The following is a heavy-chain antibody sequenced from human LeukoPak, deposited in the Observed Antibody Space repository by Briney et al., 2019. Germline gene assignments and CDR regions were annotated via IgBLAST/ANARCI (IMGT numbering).Heavy chain of an antibody. CDR2: ISYDGSNK. D-gene: IGHD6-6*01. V-gene: IGHV3-30*04. Sequence: PGGSLRLSCAASGFTFSSYAMHWVRQAPGKGLEWVAVISYDGSNKYYADSVKGRFTISRDNSKNTLYLQVNSLRAEGTAVYYCARDSSSSGNFDYWGQGTLVTVSS. CDR1: GFTFSSYA. J-gene: IGHJ4*02. CDR3: ARDSSSSGNFDY.